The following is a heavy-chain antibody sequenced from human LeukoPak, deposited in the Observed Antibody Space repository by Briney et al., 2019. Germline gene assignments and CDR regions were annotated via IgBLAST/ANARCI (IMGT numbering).Heavy chain of an antibody. CDR2: INGGGDIM. CDR1: GFSLRAYD. V-gene: IGHV3-23*01. CDR3: AMRDRGYGLDI. J-gene: IGHJ3*02. D-gene: IGHD3-10*01. Sequence: GGSLRRSCAASGFSLRAYDLIWVRQAPGKGLDWVSIINGGGDIMMYEDSVRGRFTISRDNSKNTFYLQMNSLRVEDTAVYYCAMRDRGYGLDIWGQGTMVTVSS.